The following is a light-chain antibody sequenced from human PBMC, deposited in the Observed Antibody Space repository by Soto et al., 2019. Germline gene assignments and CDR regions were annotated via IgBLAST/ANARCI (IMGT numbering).Light chain of an antibody. CDR3: QQSYSIPVT. Sequence: DIQMTQSPSFLSASVGDRVTIPCRASQSINDNLNWYQWKPGKAPNLLIIDASTLRSGVPSRFSGSGSGTDFTLTISSLQPEDLAIYYCQQSYSIPVTFGGGTKVEIK. V-gene: IGKV1-39*01. J-gene: IGKJ4*01. CDR1: QSINDN. CDR2: DAS.